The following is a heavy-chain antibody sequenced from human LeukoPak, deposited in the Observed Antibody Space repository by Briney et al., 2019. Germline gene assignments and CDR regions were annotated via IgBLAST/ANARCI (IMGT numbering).Heavy chain of an antibody. CDR3: AKTPREPYYCGSLEDYYYYMDV. CDR2: IRSKANSYAT. V-gene: IGHV3-73*01. J-gene: IGHJ6*03. CDR1: GFTFSGSA. D-gene: IGHD3-10*01. Sequence: GGSLRLSCAASGFTFSGSAMHWVRQASGKGLEWVGRIRSKANSYATAYAASVKGRFTISRDNSKNTLYLQMNSLRAEDTAVYYCAKTPREPYYCGSLEDYYYYMDVWGKGTTVTISS.